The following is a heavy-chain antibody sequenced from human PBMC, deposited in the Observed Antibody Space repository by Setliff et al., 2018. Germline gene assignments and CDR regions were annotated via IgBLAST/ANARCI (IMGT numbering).Heavy chain of an antibody. CDR1: GYIFNDFY. D-gene: IGHD4-4*01. V-gene: IGHV1-2*02. J-gene: IGHJ4*02. Sequence: ASVKVSCKASGYIFNDFYIHWVRQAPGQGLEWMGWISPKSGGTNYGQKFQGRVTMTRDTSISTVYMELSRLRSDDTAAYYCARGGTTLTSYDYWGQGTLVTVSS. CDR2: ISPKSGGT. CDR3: ARGGTTLTSYDY.